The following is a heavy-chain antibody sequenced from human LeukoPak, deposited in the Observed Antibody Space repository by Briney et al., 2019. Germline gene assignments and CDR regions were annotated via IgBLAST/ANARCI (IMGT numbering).Heavy chain of an antibody. CDR2: IYHSGST. V-gene: IGHV4-38-2*02. J-gene: IGHJ4*02. Sequence: KTSETLSLTCTVSGYSISSGYYWGWIRQPPGKGLEWIGSIYHSGSTCYNPSLKSRVTISVDTSKNQFSLKLSSVTAADTAVYYCAREWFGGLDYWGQGTLVTVSS. CDR3: AREWFGGLDY. CDR1: GYSISSGYY. D-gene: IGHD3-10*01.